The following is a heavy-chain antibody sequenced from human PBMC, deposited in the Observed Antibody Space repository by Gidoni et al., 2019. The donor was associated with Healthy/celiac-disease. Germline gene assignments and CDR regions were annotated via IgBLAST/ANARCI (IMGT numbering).Heavy chain of an antibody. J-gene: IGHJ4*02. D-gene: IGHD3-9*01. CDR2: SRNKGSSYST. Sequence: EVQLVESGGGLVQPGGSLRLSCAASGFTFSDHYMDWVRQAPGKGLEWVGRSRNKGSSYSTEYAASVKGRFTISRDDLKNSLYLQMNSLKTEDTAVYYCTTVRYDFLTGSRGGFDYWGQGTLVTVSS. CDR1: GFTFSDHY. CDR3: TTVRYDFLTGSRGGFDY. V-gene: IGHV3-72*01.